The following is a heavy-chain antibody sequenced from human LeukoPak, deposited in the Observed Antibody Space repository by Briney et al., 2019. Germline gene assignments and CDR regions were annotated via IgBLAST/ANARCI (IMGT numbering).Heavy chain of an antibody. J-gene: IGHJ4*02. CDR2: SNPSGGST. CDR3: ARLGYCGSTSCQ. CDR1: GYTFTSYP. D-gene: IGHD2-2*03. V-gene: IGHV1-46*01. Sequence: ASVKVSCKASGYTFTSYPVHWVRQAPGQGLEWMGISNPSGGSTNHAQKFQGRVTMTRDTSTSTVYMELSSLRSDDTAVYYCARLGYCGSTSCQWGQGTLVTVSS.